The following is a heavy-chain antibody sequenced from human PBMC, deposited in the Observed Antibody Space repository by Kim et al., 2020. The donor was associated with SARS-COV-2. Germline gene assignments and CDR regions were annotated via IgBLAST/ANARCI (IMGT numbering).Heavy chain of an antibody. CDR3: ARGTFEMATTPLDY. Sequence: GGSLRLSCAASGFTFSSYAMHWVRQAPGKGLEWVAVISYDGSNKYYADSVKGRFTISRDNSKNTLYLQMNSLRAEDTAVYYCARGTFEMATTPLDYWGQGTLVTVSS. CDR2: ISYDGSNK. V-gene: IGHV3-30-3*01. J-gene: IGHJ4*02. D-gene: IGHD1-1*01. CDR1: GFTFSSYA.